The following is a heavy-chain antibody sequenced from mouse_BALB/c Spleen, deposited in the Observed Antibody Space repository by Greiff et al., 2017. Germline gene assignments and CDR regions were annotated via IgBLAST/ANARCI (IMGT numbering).Heavy chain of an antibody. Sequence: EVKLQESGGGLVQPGGSLRLSCATSGFTFTDYYMSWVRQPPGKALEWLGFIRNKANGYTTEYSASVKGRFTISRDTSQSILYLQMNTLRAEDSATYYWARDGGGLRRFSYAVDYWGQGTSVTVSS. CDR2: IRNKANGYTT. CDR1: GFTFTDYY. CDR3: ARDGGGLRRFSYAVDY. D-gene: IGHD2-4*01. V-gene: IGHV7-3*02. J-gene: IGHJ4*01.